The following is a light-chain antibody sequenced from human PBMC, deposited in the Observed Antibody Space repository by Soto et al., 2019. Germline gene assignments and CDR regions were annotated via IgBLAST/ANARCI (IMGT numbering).Light chain of an antibody. CDR1: QSVSSN. CDR3: QEYNNWPRGYT. V-gene: IGKV3D-15*01. CDR2: GAS. Sequence: EIVMTQSPATLSVSPGERATLSCRASQSVSSNLAWYQQKAGQAPRLLIYGASTRATGIPARFSGSGSGTEFTLTISSLQSEDFAAYYCQEYNNWPRGYTFGQGTKLEIK. J-gene: IGKJ2*01.